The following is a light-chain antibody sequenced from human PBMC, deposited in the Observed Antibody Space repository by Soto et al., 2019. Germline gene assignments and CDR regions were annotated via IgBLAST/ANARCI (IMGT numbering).Light chain of an antibody. CDR1: QSVSRY. CDR3: QQRSNWPIT. V-gene: IGKV3-11*01. Sequence: EIVLTQSPDTLSLSPGERATLSCRASQSVSRYLAWYQQKPDQAPRLLIYDAFNRATGIPARFSGSGSGTDFTLTISSLEPEDFVVYYCQQRSNWPITFGQGTRLEIK. J-gene: IGKJ5*01. CDR2: DAF.